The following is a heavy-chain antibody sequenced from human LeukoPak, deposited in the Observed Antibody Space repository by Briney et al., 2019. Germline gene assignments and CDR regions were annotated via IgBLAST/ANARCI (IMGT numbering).Heavy chain of an antibody. CDR3: AKDIQLST. CDR2: IWYDGTNK. J-gene: IGHJ3*01. V-gene: IGHV3-33*06. Sequence: QPGRSLRLSCAASGFAFSSFGMHWVRQAPGKGLEWVAVIWYDGTNKYYADSVKGRFTISRDNSKNTLSLQMNSLRVEDTAIYYCAKDIQLSTWGLGTMVTVSS. D-gene: IGHD3-16*02. CDR1: GFAFSSFG.